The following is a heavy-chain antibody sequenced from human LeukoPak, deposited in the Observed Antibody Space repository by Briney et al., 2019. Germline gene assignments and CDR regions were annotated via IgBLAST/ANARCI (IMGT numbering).Heavy chain of an antibody. J-gene: IGHJ3*02. CDR1: GGSISSYY. CDR2: IYYSGST. Sequence: PSETLSLTCTVSGGSISSYYWSWIRQPPGKGLEWIGYIYYSGSTNYNPSLKSRVTISVDTSKNQFSLKLSSVTAADTAVYYCASRLWFGEPTDGSAFDIWGQGTMVTVSS. D-gene: IGHD3-10*01. V-gene: IGHV4-59*08. CDR3: ASRLWFGEPTDGSAFDI.